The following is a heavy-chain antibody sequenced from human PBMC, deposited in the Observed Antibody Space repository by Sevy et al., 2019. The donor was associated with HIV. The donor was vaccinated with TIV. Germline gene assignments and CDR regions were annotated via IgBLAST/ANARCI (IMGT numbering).Heavy chain of an antibody. CDR1: GSTFSNYA. V-gene: IGHV3-23*01. Sequence: GGSLRLSCAASGSTFSNYALTWVRQAPGKGLDWVSSITGSSTTIYYADSVKGRFTVSRDNSNNTLYLHINSLRAEDTAVYYCARDGLYGGNFEYFQHWGQGTLVTVSS. CDR2: ITGSSTTI. J-gene: IGHJ1*01. CDR3: ARDGLYGGNFEYFQH. D-gene: IGHD4-17*01.